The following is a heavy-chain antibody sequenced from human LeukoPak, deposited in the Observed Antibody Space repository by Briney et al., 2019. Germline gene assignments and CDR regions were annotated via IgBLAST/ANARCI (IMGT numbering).Heavy chain of an antibody. Sequence: GGSLRLSCAASGFSFSDYFMNWIRQAPGKGLEWVSYISSRSTYINYADSVEGRFTISRDNAKNSLYLQMNSLRAEDAAVYYCARTYGDYEFDYWGQGTLVTVSS. CDR2: ISSRSTYI. CDR3: ARTYGDYEFDY. J-gene: IGHJ4*02. D-gene: IGHD4-17*01. V-gene: IGHV3-11*03. CDR1: GFSFSDYF.